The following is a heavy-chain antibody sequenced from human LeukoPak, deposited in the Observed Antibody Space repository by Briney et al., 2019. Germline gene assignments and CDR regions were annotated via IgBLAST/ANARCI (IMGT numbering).Heavy chain of an antibody. CDR2: ISAYNGNT. D-gene: IGHD2-2*02. J-gene: IGHJ4*02. CDR3: ARGGRDIVVVPAAISFDY. V-gene: IGHV1-18*01. CDR1: GYTFTSYG. Sequence: ASVKVSCKASGYTFTSYGISWVRQAPGQGLEWMGWISAYNGNTNYAQKLQGRVTMATDTSTSTAYMELRSLRSDDTAVYYCARGGRDIVVVPAAISFDYWGQGTLVTVSS.